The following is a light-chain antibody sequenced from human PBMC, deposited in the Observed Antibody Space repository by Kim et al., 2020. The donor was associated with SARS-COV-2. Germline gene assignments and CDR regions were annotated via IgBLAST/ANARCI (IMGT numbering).Light chain of an antibody. CDR3: HQYHTWPYS. V-gene: IGKV3-15*01. Sequence: SASPGEPFTLSCRATERVSTSLAWYQQRPGQAPTLLVYGASTRATGIPARFTGSGSGSQFTLTIRGLQSEDFAVYHCHQYHTWPYSFGRGTKLEI. CDR1: ERVSTS. CDR2: GAS. J-gene: IGKJ2*03.